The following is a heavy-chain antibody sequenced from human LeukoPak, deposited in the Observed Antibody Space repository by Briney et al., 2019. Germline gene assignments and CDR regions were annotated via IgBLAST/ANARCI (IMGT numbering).Heavy chain of an antibody. CDR3: ARSRGSSGSYPFDY. J-gene: IGHJ4*02. D-gene: IGHD1-26*01. V-gene: IGHV3-48*01. Sequence: GGSLRLSCAASGFTFSSYSMNWVRQAPGKGLEWVACISSSSSTIYYAGSVKGRFTISRDNTKNSLFLQMNSLGAEDTAVYYCARSRGSSGSYPFDYWGQGTLVTVSS. CDR1: GFTFSSYS. CDR2: ISSSSSTI.